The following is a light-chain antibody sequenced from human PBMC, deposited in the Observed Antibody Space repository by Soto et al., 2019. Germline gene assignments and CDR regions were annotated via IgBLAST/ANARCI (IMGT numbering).Light chain of an antibody. CDR1: QNINNN. CDR2: GVT. Sequence: EIVMTQSPATLSVSPGETATLSCRSSQNINNNLAWYQQKPGQAPTLLIYGVTARAPGVPARFSGSGYGTDFTLTIRSVQSGDFGVFYCQQYEGWPRTFGLGTKVEIQ. J-gene: IGKJ2*01. V-gene: IGKV3-15*01. CDR3: QQYEGWPRT.